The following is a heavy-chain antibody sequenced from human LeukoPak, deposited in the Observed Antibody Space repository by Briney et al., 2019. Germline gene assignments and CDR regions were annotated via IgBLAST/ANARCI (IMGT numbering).Heavy chain of an antibody. CDR3: AKDAGTAAGGRGYFDY. Sequence: GGSLRLSCAASGFNFSGYAMSWVRQAPGKGLEWVSIISGSGTTTYYADSVKGRFTISRDNSKNTVYVQMNSLRAEDTAVYYCAKDAGTAAGGRGYFDYWGQGTLVTVSS. V-gene: IGHV3-23*01. D-gene: IGHD6-13*01. CDR2: ISGSGTTT. CDR1: GFNFSGYA. J-gene: IGHJ4*02.